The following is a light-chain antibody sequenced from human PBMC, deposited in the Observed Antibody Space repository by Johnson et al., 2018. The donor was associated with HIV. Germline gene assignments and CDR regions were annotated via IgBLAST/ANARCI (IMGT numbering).Light chain of an antibody. Sequence: QSVLTQPPSVSAAAGQKVTISCSGTYSNIEHNYVSWYQQLPGTAPKLLISGTTKRPSGIPDRFSGSNSGTSATLGITGLQTGDEADYYCGTWDSSLSALYVVGTGTKVTVL. J-gene: IGLJ1*01. CDR3: GTWDSSLSALYV. CDR1: YSNIEHNY. V-gene: IGLV1-51*01. CDR2: GTT.